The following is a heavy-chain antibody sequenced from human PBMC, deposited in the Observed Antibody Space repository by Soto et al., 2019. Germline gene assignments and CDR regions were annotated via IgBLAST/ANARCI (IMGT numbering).Heavy chain of an antibody. D-gene: IGHD2-15*01. Sequence: QVQMVQSGAEVKKPGASVKVSCKASGYTFTSYGISWVRQAPGQGLEWMGWISAYNGNTNYAQKLQGRVTMTTDTTTSTAYMELRSLRSDDTAVYFCARDIVLVVAAYYYDYGMDFCGHGTTVTVS. V-gene: IGHV1-18*01. CDR3: ARDIVLVVAAYYYDYGMDF. J-gene: IGHJ6*02. CDR2: ISAYNGNT. CDR1: GYTFTSYG.